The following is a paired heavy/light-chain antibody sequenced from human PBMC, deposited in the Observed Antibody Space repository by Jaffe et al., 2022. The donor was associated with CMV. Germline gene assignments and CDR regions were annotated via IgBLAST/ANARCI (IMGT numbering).Light chain of an antibody. J-gene: IGKJ5*01. CDR1: QSVSSY. V-gene: IGKV3-11*01. CDR3: QQRSNWPS. Sequence: EIVLTQSPATLSLSPGERATLSCRASQSVSSYLAWYQQKPGQAPRLLIYDASNRATGIPARFSGSGSGTDFTLTISSLEPEDFAVYYCQQRSNWPSFGQGTRLEIK. CDR2: DAS.
Heavy chain of an antibody. D-gene: IGHD2-2*01. J-gene: IGHJ4*02. CDR2: ISWNSGSI. Sequence: EVQLVESGGGLVQPGRSLRLSCAASGFTFDDYAMHWVRQAPGKGLEWVSGISWNSGSIGYADSVKGRFTISRDNAKNSLYLQMNSLRAEDTALYYCAKGTGIVVVPADDYFDYWGQGTLVTVSS. V-gene: IGHV3-9*01. CDR1: GFTFDDYA. CDR3: AKGTGIVVVPADDYFDY.